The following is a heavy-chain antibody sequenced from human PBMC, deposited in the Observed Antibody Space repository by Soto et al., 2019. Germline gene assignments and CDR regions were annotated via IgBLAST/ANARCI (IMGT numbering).Heavy chain of an antibody. Sequence: ASVKVSCKASGYTFTSYGISWVRQAPGQGLEWMGWISAYNGNTNYAQKLQGRVTMTTDTSTSTAYMELRSLRSDDTAVYYCARDRVPKYYDILTGYSGDPFDYWGQGTLVTVSS. V-gene: IGHV1-18*01. D-gene: IGHD3-9*01. CDR3: ARDRVPKYYDILTGYSGDPFDY. CDR2: ISAYNGNT. J-gene: IGHJ4*02. CDR1: GYTFTSYG.